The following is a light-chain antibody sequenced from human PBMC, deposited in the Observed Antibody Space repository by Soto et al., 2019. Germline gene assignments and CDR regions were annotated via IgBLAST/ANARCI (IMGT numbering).Light chain of an antibody. CDR3: QQYNEWPIT. Sequence: EVLFTQSPGTLSLSPGERATLSCRASQSVSTSFLAWYQQKPGQAPRLLIYRASTRDTGISGRFSGSGSGTECTLTITRLQSEDFAVYYCQQYNEWPITFGQGTRLEIK. CDR2: RAS. V-gene: IGKV3-20*01. CDR1: QSVSTSF. J-gene: IGKJ5*01.